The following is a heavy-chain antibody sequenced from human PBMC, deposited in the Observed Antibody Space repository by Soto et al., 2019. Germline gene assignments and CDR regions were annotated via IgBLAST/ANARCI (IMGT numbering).Heavy chain of an antibody. CDR1: GITLSNAW. J-gene: IGHJ6*02. V-gene: IGHV3-15*01. D-gene: IGHD2-2*01. Sequence: GGSVSLSCAASGITLSNAWMPWVRQAPGKGLEWVGRIKSITDGGTTDYSAPVKGRFTISRDDSKDTLYLQMNNLRTEDTAVYHCTTDSEDIVVVPATFGMDVWGQGTPVTVSS. CDR2: IKSITDGGTT. CDR3: TTDSEDIVVVPATFGMDV.